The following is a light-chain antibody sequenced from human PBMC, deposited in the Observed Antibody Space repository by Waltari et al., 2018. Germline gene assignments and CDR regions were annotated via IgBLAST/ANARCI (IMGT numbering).Light chain of an antibody. CDR3: QHYVRLPVT. J-gene: IGKJ1*01. Sequence: EIVLTQSPGTLSLSPGETATISCRASQSFTRYLAWYQHKPGQAPRLLIYDASTRAAGIADRFSGSGFGTDFTLTISRLEPEDSAVYYCQHYVRLPVTFGQGTKVEI. CDR1: QSFTRY. V-gene: IGKV3-20*01. CDR2: DAS.